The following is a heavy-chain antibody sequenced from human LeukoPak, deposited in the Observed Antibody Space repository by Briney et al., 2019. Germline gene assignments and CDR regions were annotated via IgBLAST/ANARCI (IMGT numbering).Heavy chain of an antibody. Sequence: ASVKVSCKASGGTFSSYAINWVRQAPGRGPEWMGGIIPIFGRANYAQKFQSRVTMTTDESTSTAYMELSSLRSEDTAVYYCARVFARSGEISGSYFYYWGQGTLVTVSS. CDR1: GGTFSSYA. D-gene: IGHD1-26*01. CDR3: ARVFARSGEISGSYFYY. CDR2: IIPIFGRA. V-gene: IGHV1-69*05. J-gene: IGHJ4*02.